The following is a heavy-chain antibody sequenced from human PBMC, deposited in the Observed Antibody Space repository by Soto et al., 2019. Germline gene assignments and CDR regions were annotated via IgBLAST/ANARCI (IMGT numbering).Heavy chain of an antibody. D-gene: IGHD3-9*01. Sequence: QITLKESGPTLVKPTQTLTLTCTFSGFSLSTSGVGVGWIRQSPGKALEWLAVIYWDDDKRYSPSLKSRLSITMDTSKNHVVLTMTNMDPVDPATYYCAHKGPDDWPPDYWGQGTLVTVSS. CDR1: GFSLSTSGVG. V-gene: IGHV2-5*02. CDR3: AHKGPDDWPPDY. J-gene: IGHJ4*02. CDR2: IYWDDDK.